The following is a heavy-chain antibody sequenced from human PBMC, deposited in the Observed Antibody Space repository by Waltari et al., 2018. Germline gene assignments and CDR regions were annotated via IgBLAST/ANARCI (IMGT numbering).Heavy chain of an antibody. D-gene: IGHD3-3*01. CDR1: GGSISSYY. J-gene: IGHJ6*02. V-gene: IGHV4-59*01. CDR2: IYYSGST. Sequence: QVQLQESGPGLVKPSETLSLTCTVSGGSISSYYWSWIRQPPGKGLEWIGYIYYSGSTNYNPSLKSRVTISVDTSKNQFSLKLSSVTAADTAVYYCARVPSTGYYDFWSGYYTQYGMDVWGQGTTVTVSS. CDR3: ARVPSTGYYDFWSGYYTQYGMDV.